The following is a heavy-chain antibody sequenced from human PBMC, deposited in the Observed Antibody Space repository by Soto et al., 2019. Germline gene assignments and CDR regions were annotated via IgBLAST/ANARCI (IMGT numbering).Heavy chain of an antibody. V-gene: IGHV3-23*01. CDR2: ISGSGGST. CDR1: GFTFSSYA. Sequence: GGSLRLSCAASGFTFSSYAMSWVRQAPGKGLEWVSAISGSGGSTYYADSVKGWFTISRDNSKNTLYLQMNSLRAEDTAVYYCAKANYGYYDSSGYRIPPYFDYWGQGTLVTVSS. J-gene: IGHJ4*02. CDR3: AKANYGYYDSSGYRIPPYFDY. D-gene: IGHD3-22*01.